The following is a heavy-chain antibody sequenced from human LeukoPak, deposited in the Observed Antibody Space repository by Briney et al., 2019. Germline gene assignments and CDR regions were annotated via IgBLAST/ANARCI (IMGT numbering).Heavy chain of an antibody. CDR2: ISGSGGST. V-gene: IGHV3-23*01. Sequence: PGGSLRLSCAASGFTFSSYAMSWVRQAPGKGLEWVSAISGSGGSTYYADSVKGRFTISRDNSKNTLYLQMNSLRAEDTAVYYCAKPPYDSSGYYSYYFDYWGQGTLVTVSS. CDR3: AKPPYDSSGYYSYYFDY. J-gene: IGHJ4*02. CDR1: GFTFSSYA. D-gene: IGHD3-22*01.